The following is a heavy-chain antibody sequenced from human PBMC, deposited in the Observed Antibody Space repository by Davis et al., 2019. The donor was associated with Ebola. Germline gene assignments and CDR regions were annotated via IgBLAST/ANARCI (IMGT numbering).Heavy chain of an antibody. J-gene: IGHJ4*02. CDR1: GGTFYSYG. CDR2: IIPIIARE. V-gene: IGHV1-69*13. CDR3: ARGPSIANFDY. Sequence: SVKVSCKASGGTFYSYGISWVRQAPGQGLEWVGGIIPIIARENYAQKFQGRVTISADESTNTAYMELRSLRSEDTAVYYCARGPSIANFDYWGQGTLVTVSS. D-gene: IGHD6-6*01.